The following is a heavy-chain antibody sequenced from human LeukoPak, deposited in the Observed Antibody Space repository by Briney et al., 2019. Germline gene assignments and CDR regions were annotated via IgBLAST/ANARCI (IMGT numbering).Heavy chain of an antibody. CDR1: GGSFSGYY. V-gene: IGHV4-34*01. CDR2: INHSGST. Sequence: PSETLPLTCAVYGGSFSGYYWSWIRQPPGKGLEWIGEINHSGSTNYNPSLKSRVTISVDTSKNQFSLKLSSVTAADTAVYYCARGLTRTVPHHFDYWGQGTLVTVSS. CDR3: ARGLTRTVPHHFDY. D-gene: IGHD3-3*01. J-gene: IGHJ4*02.